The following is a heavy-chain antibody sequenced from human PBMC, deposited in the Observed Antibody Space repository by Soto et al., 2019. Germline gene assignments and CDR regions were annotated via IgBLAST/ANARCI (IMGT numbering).Heavy chain of an antibody. V-gene: IGHV4-4*02. Sequence: QVQLQESGPGLVKPSGTLSLTCAVSGGSISSSNWWSWVRQPPGKGLEWIGGSYHSGSTKYNPSLKSRVTISVDKSKHQFSLKLSSVTAADTAVYYCARVSGSYYYGMDVWGQGTTVTVSS. J-gene: IGHJ6*02. CDR3: ARVSGSYYYGMDV. CDR1: GGSISSSNW. CDR2: SYHSGST.